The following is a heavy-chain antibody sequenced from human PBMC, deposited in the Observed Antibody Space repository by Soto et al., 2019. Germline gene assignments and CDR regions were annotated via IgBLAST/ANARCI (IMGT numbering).Heavy chain of an antibody. V-gene: IGHV3-48*02. CDR2: INSISSII. CDR3: ARDYSSGWYGAFDI. J-gene: IGHJ3*02. Sequence: PGGSLRLSCAASGFTFSSYSMNWVRQAPGKGLGWVSYINSISSIIYYADSVKGRFTISRDNAENSLYLQMNSLRDEDTAVYYCARDYSSGWYGAFDIWGQGTMVTVSS. D-gene: IGHD6-19*01. CDR1: GFTFSSYS.